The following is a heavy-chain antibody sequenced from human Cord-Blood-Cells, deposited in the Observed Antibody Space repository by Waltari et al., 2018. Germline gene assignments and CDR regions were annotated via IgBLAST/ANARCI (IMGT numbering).Heavy chain of an antibody. CDR3: ATRKTYYDFWSGYYFDY. J-gene: IGHJ4*02. D-gene: IGHD3-3*01. CDR2: ISGSGGST. V-gene: IGHV3-23*01. Sequence: EVQLLASGGGLVQPGGSLRLSCAASGFPFSSYAMSWLRQAPGQGLEWVSAISGSGGSTYYADSVKGRFTISRDNSKNTLYLQMNSLRAEDTAVYYCATRKTYYDFWSGYYFDYWGQGTLVTVSS. CDR1: GFPFSSYA.